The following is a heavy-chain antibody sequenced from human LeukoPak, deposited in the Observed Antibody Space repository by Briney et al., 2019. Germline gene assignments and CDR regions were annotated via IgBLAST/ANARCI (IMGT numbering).Heavy chain of an antibody. CDR2: INPFTGDA. V-gene: IGHV1-2*02. CDR1: GVTLTTYY. Sequence: ATVRVSCKASGVTLTTYYIHWMRQAPGQGLGWLGWINPFTGDANYAPKFQGRVTMTRDTSISTVYMDLSRLISDDSAMYYCARESGSYQYDYWGQGTLVTVSS. CDR3: ARESGSYQYDY. J-gene: IGHJ4*02. D-gene: IGHD1-26*01.